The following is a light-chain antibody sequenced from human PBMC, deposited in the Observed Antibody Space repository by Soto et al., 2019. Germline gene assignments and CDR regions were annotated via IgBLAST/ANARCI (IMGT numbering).Light chain of an antibody. Sequence: DIVMTQSPDSLAVSLGERATMNCKCSRSVLYKSNNKNHLAWYLQKPGQSPQLLIYLVSVRASGVPDRFSGSGSGTDFTLRISRVEAEDVGVYYCMQALQTPWTFGQGTKVDIK. J-gene: IGKJ1*01. CDR1: RSVLYKSNNKNH. CDR2: LVS. V-gene: IGKV2-28*01. CDR3: MQALQTPWT.